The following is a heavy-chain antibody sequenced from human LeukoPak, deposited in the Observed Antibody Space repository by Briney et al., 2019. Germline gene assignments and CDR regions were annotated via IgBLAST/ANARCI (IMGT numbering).Heavy chain of an antibody. CDR3: AKDSSHIAAAGTIDY. D-gene: IGHD6-13*01. CDR2: IKQDGSEK. V-gene: IGHV3-7*01. CDR1: GFTFSSYW. J-gene: IGHJ4*02. Sequence: PGGSLRLSCAASGFTFSSYWMSWVRQAPGKGREWVANIKQDGSEKYYVDSVKGRFTISRDNAKNSLYLQMNSLRAEDTAVYYCAKDSSHIAAAGTIDYWGQGTLVTVSS.